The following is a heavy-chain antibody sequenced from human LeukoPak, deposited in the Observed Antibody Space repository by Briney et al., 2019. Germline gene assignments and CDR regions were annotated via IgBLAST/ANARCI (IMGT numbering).Heavy chain of an antibody. CDR3: ARQRSTFGFDY. CDR2: IYYSGST. D-gene: IGHD2/OR15-2a*01. CDR1: GGSISSSSYY. Sequence: SETLSLTCAVSGGSISSSSYYWGWIRQPPGKGLEWIGGIYYSGSTYYNPSLKSRVTISVDTSKNQLSLKLSSVTAADTAVYYCARQRSTFGFDYWGQGTLVTVSS. V-gene: IGHV4-39*01. J-gene: IGHJ4*02.